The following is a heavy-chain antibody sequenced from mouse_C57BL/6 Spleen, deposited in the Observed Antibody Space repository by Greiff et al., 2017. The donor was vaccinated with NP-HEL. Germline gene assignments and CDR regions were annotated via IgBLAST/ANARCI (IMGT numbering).Heavy chain of an antibody. CDR3: ARGRGGGAWFAY. J-gene: IGHJ3*01. CDR1: GYTFTSYW. Sequence: VQLQQSGTELVKPGASVKLSCKASGYTFTSYWMHWVKQRPGQGLEWIGNINPSNGGTNYNEKFKSKATLTVDKSSSTAYMQLSSLTSEDSAVYYCARGRGGGAWFAYWGQGTLVTVSA. D-gene: IGHD3-1*01. CDR2: INPSNGGT. V-gene: IGHV1-53*01.